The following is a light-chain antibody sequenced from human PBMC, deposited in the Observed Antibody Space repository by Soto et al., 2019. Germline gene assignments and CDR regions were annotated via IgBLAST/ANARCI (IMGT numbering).Light chain of an antibody. CDR1: QSVTTN. CDR3: QQTFGKPLAT. CDR2: GAS. J-gene: IGKJ5*01. Sequence: EVVMTQSPASLSVSPGERVTFSCRASQSVTTNLAWYQHKPGQSPRLLISGASTGASGIPPRFSGSGSGTEFTLTIDRLQSADFAVYYCQQTFGKPLATFGQGTRLEIK. V-gene: IGKV3-15*01.